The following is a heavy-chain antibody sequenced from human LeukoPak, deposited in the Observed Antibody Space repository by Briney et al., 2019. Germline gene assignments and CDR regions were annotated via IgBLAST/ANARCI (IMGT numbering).Heavy chain of an antibody. Sequence: PGESLRLSCVASGFALTDYGTHWVRQAPGKGLEWVAVISYDGSKKYYADSVKGRFTISRDNSKNTPYLQMNSLRAEDTAVYYCGVGDYVRYWGQGTLVTVSS. V-gene: IGHV3-30*03. J-gene: IGHJ4*02. D-gene: IGHD4-17*01. CDR1: GFALTDYG. CDR2: ISYDGSKK. CDR3: GVGDYVRY.